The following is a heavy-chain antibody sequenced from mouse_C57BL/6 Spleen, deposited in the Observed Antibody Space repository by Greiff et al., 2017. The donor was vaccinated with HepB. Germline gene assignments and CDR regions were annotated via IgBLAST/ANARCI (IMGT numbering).Heavy chain of an antibody. J-gene: IGHJ3*01. V-gene: IGHV1-76*01. Sequence: QVHVKQSGAELVRPGASVKLSCKASGYTFTDYYINWVKQRPGQGLEWIARIYPGSGNTYYNEKFKGKATLTAEKSSSTAYMQLSSLTSEDSAVYFCARGATGTAWFAYWGQGTLVTVSA. CDR1: GYTFTDYY. CDR2: IYPGSGNT. CDR3: ARGATGTAWFAY. D-gene: IGHD4-1*01.